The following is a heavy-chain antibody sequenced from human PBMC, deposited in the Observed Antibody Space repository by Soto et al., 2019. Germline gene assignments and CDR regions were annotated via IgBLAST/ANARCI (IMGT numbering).Heavy chain of an antibody. D-gene: IGHD6-6*01. CDR1: GGSINTGNYY. CDR3: AAPPRY. V-gene: IGHV4-30-4*02. Sequence: SETRSLTCTVSGGSINTGNYYWSWIRQPPGKGLEWIGYIYYSGTTHYNPSLESRVTISVDTSKNQFSLKLTSVTAADTAVYYCAAPPRYWGQGTLVTVSS. CDR2: IYYSGTT. J-gene: IGHJ4*02.